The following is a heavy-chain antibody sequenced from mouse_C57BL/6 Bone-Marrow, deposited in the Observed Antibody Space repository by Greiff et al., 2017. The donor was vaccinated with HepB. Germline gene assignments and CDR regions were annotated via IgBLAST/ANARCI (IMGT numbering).Heavy chain of an antibody. D-gene: IGHD1-1*01. Sequence: QVQLQQPGAELVRPGSSVKLSCKASGYTFTSYWMHWVKQRPIQGLEWIGNIDPSDSETHYNQKFKDKATLTVDKSSSTAYMQLSSQTSEDSAVYYCARGGYYGSPDYWGQGTTLTVSS. CDR2: IDPSDSET. V-gene: IGHV1-52*01. CDR3: ARGGYYGSPDY. J-gene: IGHJ2*01. CDR1: GYTFTSYW.